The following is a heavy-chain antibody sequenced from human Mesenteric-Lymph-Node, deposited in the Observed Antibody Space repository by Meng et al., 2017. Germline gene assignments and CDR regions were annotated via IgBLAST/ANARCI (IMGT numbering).Heavy chain of an antibody. Sequence: QVHRRQLGAGLLKPSETLSLTCAVYGGSFSGYYWSWIRQPPGKGLEWIGEINHSGSTNYNPSLKSRVTISVDTSKNQFSLKLSSVTAADTAVYYCARGHYGSGSPQVSDPWGQGTLVTVSS. D-gene: IGHD3-10*01. CDR1: GGSFSGYY. V-gene: IGHV4-34*01. CDR3: ARGHYGSGSPQVSDP. J-gene: IGHJ5*02. CDR2: INHSGST.